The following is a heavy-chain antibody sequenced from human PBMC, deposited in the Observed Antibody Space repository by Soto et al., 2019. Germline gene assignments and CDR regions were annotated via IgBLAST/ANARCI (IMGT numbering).Heavy chain of an antibody. J-gene: IGHJ2*01. V-gene: IGHV3-48*01. Sequence: GGSLRLSCAASGFTFSSYSMNWVRQAPGKGLEWVSYISSSSSTIYYADSVKGRFTISRDNAKNSLYLQMNSLRAEDTAVYYCARDRFNVVVPAAYYWYFDLWGRGTLVTVSS. CDR3: ARDRFNVVVPAAYYWYFDL. CDR2: ISSSSSTI. CDR1: GFTFSSYS. D-gene: IGHD2-2*01.